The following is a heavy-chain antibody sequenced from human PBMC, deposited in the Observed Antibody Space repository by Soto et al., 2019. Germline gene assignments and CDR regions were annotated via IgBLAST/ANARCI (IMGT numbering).Heavy chain of an antibody. V-gene: IGHV5-51*01. J-gene: IGHJ6*02. CDR3: ARPANSHTSMDDYYDVDV. D-gene: IGHD3-16*01. CDR2: VNPGDSYT. CDR1: GYSFSTYW. Sequence: GESLKISCQASGYSFSTYWIGWVRQRPGRGLDWIGVVNPGDSYTRYSPSFQAHVTISAVKSISTAYLQWSGLRASDTTIYYCARPANSHTSMDDYYDVDVWGLGTTVTVSS.